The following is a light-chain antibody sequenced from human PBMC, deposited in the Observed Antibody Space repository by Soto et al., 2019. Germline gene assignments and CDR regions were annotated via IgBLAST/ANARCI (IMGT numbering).Light chain of an antibody. J-gene: IGLJ1*01. CDR1: SSNIGSNT. CDR3: AAWDDSLNGYV. V-gene: IGLV1-44*01. CDR2: SNN. Sequence: QSVLTQPPSASGTPGQRVTISCSGSSSNIGSNTVNWYQQLPGTAPKLLIYSNNQRPSGVPDRLSGSKSGTSASLAISGLQSEDEADYYCAAWDDSLNGYVFGSGTKV.